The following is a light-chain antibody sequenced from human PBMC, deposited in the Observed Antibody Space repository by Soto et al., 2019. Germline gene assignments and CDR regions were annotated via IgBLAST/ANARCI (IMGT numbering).Light chain of an antibody. CDR2: EAS. CDR1: QSIRRG. V-gene: IGKV1-5*03. Sequence: IQMTQSPSSLSASLGDRVTITCRASQSIRRGLSWYQHKQGKVPKFLIHEASGLNSGVSSRFSGSGSGTEFTLTISSLQPDDFATYYCQQYNDYPWTFGQGTKVDNK. CDR3: QQYNDYPWT. J-gene: IGKJ1*01.